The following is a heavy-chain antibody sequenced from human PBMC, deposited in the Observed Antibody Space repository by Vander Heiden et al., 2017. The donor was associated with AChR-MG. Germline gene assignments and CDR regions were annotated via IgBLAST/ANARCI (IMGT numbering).Heavy chain of an antibody. CDR2: ISGSGGSE. CDR1: GFTFSMYA. CDR3: AKEADFFDPTGSY. J-gene: IGHJ4*02. V-gene: IGHV3-23*01. D-gene: IGHD1-1*01. Sequence: EVQLLESGGGLVQPGGSLRLSCAASGFTFSMYARSWVRQAPGKGMEWIASISGSGGSEYYADSMKGRLTISRDNSKKTLFLQINSLSVEDTAIYYCAKEADFFDPTGSYWGQGTLVTVSS.